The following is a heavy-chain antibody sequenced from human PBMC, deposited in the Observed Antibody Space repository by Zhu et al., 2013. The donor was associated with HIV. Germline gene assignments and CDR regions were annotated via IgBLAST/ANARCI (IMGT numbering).Heavy chain of an antibody. D-gene: IGHD6-13*01. CDR3: ARAEGTAAANFDY. J-gene: IGHJ4*02. CDR2: INPNSGGT. Sequence: QVQLVQSGAEVKKPGASVKVSCKASGYTFTGYYMHWVRQAPGQGLEWMGWINPNSGGTKYEQKFQGRVTMTRDTSISTAYMELSRLRSDDMAVYYCARAEGTAAANFDYWGQGTLVTVSS. CDR1: GYTFTGYY. V-gene: IGHV1-2*02.